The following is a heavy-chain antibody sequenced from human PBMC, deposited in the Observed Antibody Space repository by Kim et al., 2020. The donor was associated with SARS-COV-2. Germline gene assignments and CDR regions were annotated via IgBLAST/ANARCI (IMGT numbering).Heavy chain of an antibody. CDR2: ISYDGSNK. CDR3: ARDRLEIVVVIDAFDI. V-gene: IGHV3-30-3*01. Sequence: GGSLRLSCAASGFTFSSYAMHWVRQAPGKGLEWVAVISYDGSNKYYADSVKGRFTISRDNSKNTLYLQMNSLRAEDTAVYYCARDRLEIVVVIDAFDIWGQGTMVTVSS. CDR1: GFTFSSYA. D-gene: IGHD3-22*01. J-gene: IGHJ3*02.